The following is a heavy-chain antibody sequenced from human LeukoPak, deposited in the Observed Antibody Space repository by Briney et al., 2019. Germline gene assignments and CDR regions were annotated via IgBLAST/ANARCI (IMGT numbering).Heavy chain of an antibody. D-gene: IGHD2-15*01. CDR1: GFTFSNYE. V-gene: IGHV3-48*03. Sequence: GGSLRLSCAASGFTFSNYEMNWVRQAPGKGLEWVSYISSSGSTTYYADSVKGRFTISRDNAKNSLYLQMNSLRAEDTAVYYCARGYCSGRSCYFDYWGQGTLVTVSS. CDR3: ARGYCSGRSCYFDY. J-gene: IGHJ4*02. CDR2: ISSSGSTT.